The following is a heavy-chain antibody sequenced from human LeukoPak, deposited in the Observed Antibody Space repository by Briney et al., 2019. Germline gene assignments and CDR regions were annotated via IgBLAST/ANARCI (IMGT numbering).Heavy chain of an antibody. CDR3: ARAAYYYDSSDAFDI. D-gene: IGHD3-22*01. CDR2: IYYSGST. Sequence: SETLSLTCTVSGGSISSGGYYWSWIRQHPGKGLEWIGYIYYSGSTYYNPSLKSRVTISVDTSKNQFSLKLSSVTAADTAVYYCARAAYYYDSSDAFDIWGQGTMVTVSS. CDR1: GGSISSGGYY. V-gene: IGHV4-31*03. J-gene: IGHJ3*02.